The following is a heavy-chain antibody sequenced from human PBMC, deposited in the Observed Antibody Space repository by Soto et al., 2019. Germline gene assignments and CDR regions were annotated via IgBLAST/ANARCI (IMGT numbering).Heavy chain of an antibody. D-gene: IGHD6-6*01. CDR3: ARGILYSSSSNWFDP. V-gene: IGHV4-34*01. J-gene: IGHJ5*02. CDR1: GGSFSGYY. Sequence: ASETLSLTCAVYGGSFSGYYWSWIRQPPGKGLEWIGEINHSGSTNYNPSLKSRVTISVDTSKNQFSLKLSSVTAADTAVYYCARGILYSSSSNWFDPWGQGTLVTVSS. CDR2: INHSGST.